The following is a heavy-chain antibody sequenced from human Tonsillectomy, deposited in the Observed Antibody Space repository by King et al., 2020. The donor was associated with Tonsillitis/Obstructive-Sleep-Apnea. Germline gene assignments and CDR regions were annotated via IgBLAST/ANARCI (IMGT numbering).Heavy chain of an antibody. CDR2: IYWIEDK. Sequence: TLKESGPTLVKPTQTLTLTCTFSGFSLTTSGEGVGWIRQPPGKALEWLEPIYWIEDKRYSPSLKSRLTITKDTSKNQVVLTLTNMDPVDTATYFCAHRRVLDAFDIWGLGTMVTVSS. J-gene: IGHJ3*02. V-gene: IGHV2-5*01. CDR1: GFSLTTSGEG. CDR3: AHRRVLDAFDI.